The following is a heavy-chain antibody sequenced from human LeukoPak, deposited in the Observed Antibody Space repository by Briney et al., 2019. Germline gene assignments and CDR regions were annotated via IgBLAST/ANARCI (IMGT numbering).Heavy chain of an antibody. J-gene: IGHJ5*02. Sequence: PSETLSLTCAVSGGSITSGGYYWSWIRQFPGKGLEWIGYIYYEASTYYNPSLKSRVTISRDTSENQFSLNMTSVTAADTAVYYCARVGRQNWFDPWGQGTLVTVSS. CDR1: GGSITSGGYY. V-gene: IGHV4-31*11. CDR3: ARVGRQNWFDP. CDR2: IYYEAST.